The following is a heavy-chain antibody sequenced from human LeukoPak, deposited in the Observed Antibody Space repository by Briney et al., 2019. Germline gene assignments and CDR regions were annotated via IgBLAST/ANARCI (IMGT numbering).Heavy chain of an antibody. CDR3: ASLRERSYYARGFDY. J-gene: IGHJ4*02. CDR2: IYYSGST. V-gene: IGHV4-39*01. D-gene: IGHD1-26*01. CDR1: SGSISSSSYY. Sequence: KPSETLSLTCTVSSGSISSSSYYWGWIRQPPGKGLEWIGSIYYSGSTYYIPSLKSRVTISVDTSKNQFSLKLSSVTAADTAVYYCASLRERSYYARGFDYWGQGTLVTVSS.